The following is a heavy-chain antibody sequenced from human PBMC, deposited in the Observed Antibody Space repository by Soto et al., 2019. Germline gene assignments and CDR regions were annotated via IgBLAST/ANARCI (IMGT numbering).Heavy chain of an antibody. CDR3: AKDWAPYSSSWYFCDY. Sequence: GGSLRLSCAASGFTFSNYGIHWVRQAPGKGLEWVALISYDGSNKYYVDSVKGRFIISRDNSKNTLYLQMNSLRAEDTAVYYCAKDWAPYSSSWYFCDYWGQGTLVTVSS. D-gene: IGHD6-13*01. V-gene: IGHV3-30*18. J-gene: IGHJ4*02. CDR1: GFTFSNYG. CDR2: ISYDGSNK.